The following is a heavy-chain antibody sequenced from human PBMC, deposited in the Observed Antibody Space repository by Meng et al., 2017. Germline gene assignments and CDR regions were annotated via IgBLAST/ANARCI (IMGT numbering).Heavy chain of an antibody. CDR2: INPNSGGT. V-gene: IGHV1-2*06. D-gene: IGHD5-18*01. J-gene: IGHJ5*02. CDR1: GYTFTGYY. Sequence: ASVKVSCKASGYTFTGYYMHWVRQAPGQGLEWMGRINPNSGGTYYAQKFQGRVTMTKDTSISTAYMELSRLRSDDTAVYYCARGGYSYGYGVNWFDTWGQGTRVTVSS. CDR3: ARGGYSYGYGVNWFDT.